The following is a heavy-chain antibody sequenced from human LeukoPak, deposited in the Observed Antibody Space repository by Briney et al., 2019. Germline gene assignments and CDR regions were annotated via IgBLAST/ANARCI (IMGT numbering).Heavy chain of an antibody. CDR1: GFTFDDYA. D-gene: IGHD6-6*01. J-gene: IGHJ6*02. V-gene: IGHV3-9*01. Sequence: PGRSLRLSCAASGFTFDDYAMHWVRQAPGKGLEWVSGISWNSGSIGYADSVKGRFTISRDNAKNSLYLQMNSLRAEDTALYYCAKDIRGGYSSSSLYLYYYYGMDVWGQGTTVTVSS. CDR2: ISWNSGSI. CDR3: AKDIRGGYSSSSLYLYYYYGMDV.